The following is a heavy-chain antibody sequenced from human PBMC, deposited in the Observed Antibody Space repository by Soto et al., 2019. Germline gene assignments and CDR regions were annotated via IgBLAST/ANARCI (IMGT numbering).Heavy chain of an antibody. CDR1: GYTFTSYY. J-gene: IGHJ4*02. D-gene: IGHD2-15*01. CDR3: DRVYCSGGSCYSIDY. Sequence: QVQLVQSGAEVKKPGASVKVSCKASGYTFTSYYMHWVRQAPGQGLEWMGIINPSGGSTSYAQKFQGRVTMTRDTSTSTVYMERSSLRSEDTAVYYCDRVYCSGGSCYSIDYWGQGTLVTVSS. CDR2: INPSGGST. V-gene: IGHV1-46*03.